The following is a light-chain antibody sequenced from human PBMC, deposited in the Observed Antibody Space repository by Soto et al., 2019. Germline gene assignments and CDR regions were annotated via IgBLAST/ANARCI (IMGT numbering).Light chain of an antibody. CDR1: SSDIGNYDF. CDR2: EVS. J-gene: IGLJ3*02. V-gene: IGLV2-14*01. CDR3: SSYTISTYFLL. Sequence: QSVLAQPDSGSGSPGRSITISCTGTSSDIGNYDFVSWYQQVPGTAPKAMIYEVSSRPSGVSNRFSGSKSGNTASLTISGLEAEDDAYYYCSSYTISTYFLLFGGGTKVTVL.